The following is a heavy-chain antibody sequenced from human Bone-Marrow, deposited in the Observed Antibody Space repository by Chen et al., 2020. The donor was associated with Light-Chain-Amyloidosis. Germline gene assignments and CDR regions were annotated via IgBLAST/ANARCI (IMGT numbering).Heavy chain of an antibody. CDR1: GLTFDDLV. D-gene: IGHD4-17*01. V-gene: IGHV3-20*04. CDR2: INWNGVST. J-gene: IGHJ4*02. Sequence: EVQLVESGGGVVRPGGSLRLSCAASGLTFDDLVMSWVRQVPGKGLEWVSGINWNGVSTGYAASVKGRFNVSRDNAKNSLYLEIISLRAEDTALYYCVRGTVTTRYFDYWGQGILVTVSS. CDR3: VRGTVTTRYFDY.